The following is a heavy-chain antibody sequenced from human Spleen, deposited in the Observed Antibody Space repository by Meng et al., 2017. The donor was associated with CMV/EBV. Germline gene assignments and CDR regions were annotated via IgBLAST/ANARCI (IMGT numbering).Heavy chain of an antibody. CDR2: IYSGGTST. D-gene: IGHD4-11*01. CDR1: EFIFSNYA. Sequence: GGSLRLSCEASEFIFSNYAMSWVRRAPGKGLEWVSVIYSGGTSTYYADSVKGRFTASRDNSKKTLYLQMNGLRAEDTAVYYCAKEDHSNLRYFDLWGRGTLVTISS. V-gene: IGHV3-23*03. J-gene: IGHJ2*01. CDR3: AKEDHSNLRYFDL.